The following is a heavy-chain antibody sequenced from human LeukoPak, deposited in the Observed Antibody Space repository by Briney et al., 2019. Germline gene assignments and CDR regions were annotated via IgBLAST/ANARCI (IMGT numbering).Heavy chain of an antibody. CDR2: IVVGSGNT. V-gene: IGHV1-58*01. D-gene: IGHD6-13*01. CDR1: GFTFTSSA. J-gene: IGHJ3*02. Sequence: ASVKVSCKASGFTFTSSAVQWVRQARGQRLEWIGWIVVGSGNTNYAQKFQERVTITRDMSTSTAYMELSSLRSEDTAVYYCAAPLGSSDASDIWGQGTMVTVSS. CDR3: AAPLGSSDASDI.